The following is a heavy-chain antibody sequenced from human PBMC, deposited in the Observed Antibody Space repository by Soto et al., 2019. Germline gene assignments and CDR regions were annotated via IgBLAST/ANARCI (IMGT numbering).Heavy chain of an antibody. CDR3: ALRQSRWAPQGFGGWFDP. CDR1: GFSLTTNKMS. V-gene: IGHV2-5*02. J-gene: IGHJ5*02. D-gene: IGHD3-10*01. CDR2: IYWDDDK. Sequence: SGPTLVNPTQTLTLTCTFSGFSLTTNKMSVGWIRQPPGKALEWLALIYWDDDKRYSPSLKSRLTITKDTSKNQVVLTMTNMDPVDTATYYCALRQSRWAPQGFGGWFDPWGQGTPVTVSS.